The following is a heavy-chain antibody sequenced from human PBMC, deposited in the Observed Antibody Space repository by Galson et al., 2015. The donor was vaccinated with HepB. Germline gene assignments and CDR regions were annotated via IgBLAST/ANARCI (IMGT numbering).Heavy chain of an antibody. J-gene: IGHJ2*01. CDR1: GFTFSSYT. Sequence: SLRLSCAASGFTFSSYTMNWVRQAPGKGLESVSYISSTGTTMYYADSAKGRFTISRDKAQSSLYLQMNSLRDEDTAVYYCARVYFGSGSSSAYWYFDLWGRGALVTVSS. D-gene: IGHD3-10*01. V-gene: IGHV3-48*02. CDR2: ISSTGTTM. CDR3: ARVYFGSGSSSAYWYFDL.